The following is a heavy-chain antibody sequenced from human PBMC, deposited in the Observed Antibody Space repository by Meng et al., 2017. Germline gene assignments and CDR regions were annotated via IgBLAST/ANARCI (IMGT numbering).Heavy chain of an antibody. CDR1: GYTFTGYY. J-gene: IGHJ5*02. V-gene: IGHV1-2*02. CDR3: ATTYYYGSGSYYRGDNWFDP. CDR2: INPNSGGT. D-gene: IGHD3-10*01. Sequence: ASVPVSCKASGYTFTGYYMHWVRQAPGQGLEWMGWINPNSGGTNYAQKSQGRDTMTRDTSISTAYMELSRLRSDDTAVYYCATTYYYGSGSYYRGDNWFDPWGQGTLVTVSS.